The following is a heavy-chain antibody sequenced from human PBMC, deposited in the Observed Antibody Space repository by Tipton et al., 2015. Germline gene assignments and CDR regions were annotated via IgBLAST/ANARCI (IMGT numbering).Heavy chain of an antibody. CDR3: AKAPVEYGHYVSGWDH. V-gene: IGHV3-23*01. D-gene: IGHD4-17*01. J-gene: IGHJ4*02. Sequence: GSLRLSCAASGFTFDKHAMTWVRQAPGKGLEWVSTISGSASSTYYADSVKGRFTISRDNSKSTLYLQVNNLRAEDTAVYYCAKAPVEYGHYVSGWDHWGQGTLVTVST. CDR2: ISGSASST. CDR1: GFTFDKHA.